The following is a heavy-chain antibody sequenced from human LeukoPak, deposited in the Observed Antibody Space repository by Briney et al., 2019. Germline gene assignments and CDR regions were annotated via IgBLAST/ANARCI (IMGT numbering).Heavy chain of an antibody. CDR1: GFTFSSYA. CDR2: ISYDGSNK. J-gene: IGHJ4*02. D-gene: IGHD6-13*01. V-gene: IGHV3-30*04. Sequence: GRSLRLSCAASGFTFSSYAMHWVRQAPGKGLEWVAVISYDGSNKYYADSVKGRFTISRDNSKNTLYLQMNSLRAEDTAVYYCARERYSSSWTLGYWGQGTLVNVSS. CDR3: ARERYSSSWTLGY.